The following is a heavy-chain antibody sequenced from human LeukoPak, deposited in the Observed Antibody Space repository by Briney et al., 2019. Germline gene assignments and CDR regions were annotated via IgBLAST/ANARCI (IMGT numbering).Heavy chain of an antibody. CDR3: ARDKGEGSGAFDI. Sequence: SETLSLTCTVSGGSISSGGYYWSWLRQHPGKGLEWIGYIYYSGSTYYNPSLKSRVTISVDTSKNQFSLKLSSVTAADTAVYYCARDKGEGSGAFDIWGQGTMVTVSS. J-gene: IGHJ3*02. CDR1: GGSISSGGYY. D-gene: IGHD3-10*01. V-gene: IGHV4-31*03. CDR2: IYYSGST.